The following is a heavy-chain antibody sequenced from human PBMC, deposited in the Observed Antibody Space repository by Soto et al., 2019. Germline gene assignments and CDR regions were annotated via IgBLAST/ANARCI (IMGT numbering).Heavy chain of an antibody. J-gene: IGHJ4*02. CDR2: IYYSGGT. Sequence: SETLSLTCTVTGGSLSGYYWMWIRQPPGKGLEWMGYIYYSGGTNYNPSLQSRVTMSVDTSKNQFSLKLSSVTAADTAVYYCARESPGAGQFDDWGKGTLVPVAS. CDR3: ARESPGAGQFDD. V-gene: IGHV4-59*01. CDR1: GGSLSGYY.